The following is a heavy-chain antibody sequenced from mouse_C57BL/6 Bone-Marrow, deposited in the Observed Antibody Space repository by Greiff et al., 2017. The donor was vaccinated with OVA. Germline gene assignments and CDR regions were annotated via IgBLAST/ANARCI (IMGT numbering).Heavy chain of an antibody. D-gene: IGHD2-1*01. V-gene: IGHV1-18*01. CDR3: ARSEGNYVGYAMDY. J-gene: IGHJ4*01. CDR2: INPNNGGT. Sequence: VQLQQSGPELVKPGASVKIPCKASGYTFTDYNMDWVKQSHGKSLEWIGDINPNNGGTIYNQKFKGKATLTVDKSSSTAYMELRSLTSEDTAVYYCARSEGNYVGYAMDYWGQGTSVTVSS. CDR1: GYTFTDYN.